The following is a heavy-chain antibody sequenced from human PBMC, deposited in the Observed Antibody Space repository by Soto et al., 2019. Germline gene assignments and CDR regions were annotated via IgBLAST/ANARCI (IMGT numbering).Heavy chain of an antibody. CDR1: GFTFSSYA. D-gene: IGHD5-18*01. J-gene: IGHJ4*02. CDR2: ISYDGSNK. CDR3: ARDREGHGGYSYGYILDY. V-gene: IGHV3-30-3*01. Sequence: GGSLRLSCAASGFTFSSYAMHWVRQAPGKGLEWVAVISYDGSNKYYADSVKGRFTISRDNSKNTLYLQMNSLRAEDTAVYYCARDREGHGGYSYGYILDYWGQGTLVTVSS.